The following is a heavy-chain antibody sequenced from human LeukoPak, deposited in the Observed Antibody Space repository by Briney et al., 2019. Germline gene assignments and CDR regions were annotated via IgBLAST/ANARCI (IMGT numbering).Heavy chain of an antibody. CDR2: IYYSGST. CDR1: GGSVSSGSYY. Sequence: PSETLSPTCTVSGGSVSSGSYYWSWIRQPPGKGLEWIGYIYYSGSTNYNPSLKSRVTISVDTSKNQFSLKLSSVTAADTAVYYCALQQGVSGCSYGTIDYWGQGTLVTASS. J-gene: IGHJ4*02. D-gene: IGHD5-18*01. CDR3: ALQQGVSGCSYGTIDY. V-gene: IGHV4-61*01.